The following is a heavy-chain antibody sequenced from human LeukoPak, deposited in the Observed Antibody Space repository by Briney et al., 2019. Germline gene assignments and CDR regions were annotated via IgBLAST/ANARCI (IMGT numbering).Heavy chain of an antibody. CDR1: GYTLTELS. V-gene: IGHV1-24*01. Sequence: ASVKVSCKVSGYTLTELSMHWVRQAPGQGLEWMGGIIPVFDRPTYAQKFEGRVTITADKSTNTTYMEISSLTSDDTAVYYCARDAQWELRAFDVWGQGTMVIVSS. CDR2: IIPVFDRP. D-gene: IGHD1-26*01. CDR3: ARDAQWELRAFDV. J-gene: IGHJ3*01.